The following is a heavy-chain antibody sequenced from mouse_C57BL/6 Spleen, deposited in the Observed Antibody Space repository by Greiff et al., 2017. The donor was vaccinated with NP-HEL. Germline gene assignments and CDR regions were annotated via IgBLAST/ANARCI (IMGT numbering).Heavy chain of an antibody. V-gene: IGHV1-69*01. CDR3: ARSSSGSLGYYYAMDY. J-gene: IGHJ4*01. Sequence: QVQLQQPGAELVMPGASVKLSCKASGYTFTSYWMHWVKQRPGQGLEWIGEIDPSDSYTNYNQKFEGKSTLTVDKSSSTAYMQLSSLTSEDSAVYYCARSSSGSLGYYYAMDYWGQGTSVTVSS. CDR2: IDPSDSYT. CDR1: GYTFTSYW. D-gene: IGHD3-2*02.